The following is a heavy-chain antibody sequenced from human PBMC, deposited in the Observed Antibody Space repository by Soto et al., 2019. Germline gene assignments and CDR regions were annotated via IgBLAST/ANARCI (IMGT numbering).Heavy chain of an antibody. CDR3: ARDMWLVY. CDR1: GFTVSSNY. Sequence: PGGSLRLXCAASGFTVSSNYMSWVRQAPGKGREWGAVMYSGGSTYYADSVKGRFTISRDNSKNTLYLKMNSLRAEDPAVYYCARDMWLVYWGQGTLVTVSS. CDR2: MYSGGST. D-gene: IGHD3-22*01. J-gene: IGHJ4*02. V-gene: IGHV3-53*01.